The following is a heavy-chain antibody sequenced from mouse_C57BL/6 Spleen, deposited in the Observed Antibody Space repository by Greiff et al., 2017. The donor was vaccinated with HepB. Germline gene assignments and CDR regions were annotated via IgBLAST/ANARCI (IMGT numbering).Heavy chain of an antibody. CDR2: IHPNSGST. D-gene: IGHD1-1*01. CDR1: GYTFTSYW. Sequence: QVHVKQPGAELVKPGASVKLSCKASGYTFTSYWMHWVKQRPGQGLEWIGMIHPNSGSTNYNEKFKSKATLTVDKSSSTAYMQLSSLTSEDSAVYYCARPFITTGYYAMDYWGQGTSVTVSS. J-gene: IGHJ4*01. V-gene: IGHV1-64*01. CDR3: ARPFITTGYYAMDY.